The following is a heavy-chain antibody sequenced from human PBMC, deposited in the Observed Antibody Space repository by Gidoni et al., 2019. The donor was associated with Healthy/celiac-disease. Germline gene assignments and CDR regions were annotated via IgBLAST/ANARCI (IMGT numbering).Heavy chain of an antibody. Sequence: QVPLVESGGGVVQPGRSLRLYCSASGFTVRSYGMHWVRQAPGKGLEWLAVISYDGSNEYYADSVKCRFTISRDNSKNTLYLQMNSLRAEDTAVYYCAKDAGIVGATHAFDIWGQGTMVTVSS. J-gene: IGHJ3*02. D-gene: IGHD1-26*01. CDR2: ISYDGSNE. CDR3: AKDAGIVGATHAFDI. V-gene: IGHV3-30*18. CDR1: GFTVRSYG.